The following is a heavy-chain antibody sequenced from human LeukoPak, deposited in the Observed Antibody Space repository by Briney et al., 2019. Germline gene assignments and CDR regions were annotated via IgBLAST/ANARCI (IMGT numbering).Heavy chain of an antibody. D-gene: IGHD2-2*01. CDR1: GVSISSGGYY. J-gene: IGHJ4*02. V-gene: IGHV4-31*03. Sequence: SETLSLTCTVSGVSISSGGYYWSWIRQHPGKGLEWIGYIYYSGSTYYNPSLKSRVTISVDTSKNQFSLKLSSVTAADTAVYYCARVPILYCSSTSCYGHYFDYWGQGTRVTVSS. CDR3: ARVPILYCSSTSCYGHYFDY. CDR2: IYYSGST.